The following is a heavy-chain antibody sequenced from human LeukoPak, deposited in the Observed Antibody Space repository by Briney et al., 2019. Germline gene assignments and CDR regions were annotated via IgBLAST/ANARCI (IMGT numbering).Heavy chain of an antibody. J-gene: IGHJ6*02. Sequence: GGSLRLSCSTSGFTFSTYAMHWVRQAPGKGLEWVASINHNGNVNYYVDSVKGRFTISRDNAKNSLYLQMSNLRAEDTAVYFCARGGGLDVWGQGATVTVSS. CDR2: INHNGNVN. V-gene: IGHV3-7*03. D-gene: IGHD3-16*01. CDR3: ARGGGLDV. CDR1: GFTFSTYA.